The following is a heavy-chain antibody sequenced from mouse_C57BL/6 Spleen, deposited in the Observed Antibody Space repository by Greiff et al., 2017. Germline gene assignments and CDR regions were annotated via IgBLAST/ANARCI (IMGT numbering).Heavy chain of an antibody. V-gene: IGHV1-80*01. Sequence: QVQLQQSGAELVKPGASVKISCKASGYAFSSYWMNWVKQRPGKGLEWIGQIYPGDGDTNYNGKFKGKATLTADKSSSTAYMQLSSLTSEDSAVDYGARGSYDYDERYAMDYWGKGTSGTVSS. CDR1: GYAFSSYW. CDR2: IYPGDGDT. CDR3: ARGSYDYDERYAMDY. D-gene: IGHD2-4*01. J-gene: IGHJ4*01.